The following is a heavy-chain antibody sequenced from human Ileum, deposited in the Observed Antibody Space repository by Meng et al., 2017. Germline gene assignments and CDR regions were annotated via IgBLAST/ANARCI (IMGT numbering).Heavy chain of an antibody. CDR2: IYHSGAF. Sequence: VPMPGSGPGLLKPSGTLSLTCAVSGDSISTNWWNWVRQPPGKGLEWIGEIYHSGAFNYNPSLRSRVTISVDKSKNQLSLKLGSLTAADTAVYYCARGAIGTRPFDYWGQGTLVTASS. CDR3: ARGAIGTRPFDY. CDR1: GDSISTNW. J-gene: IGHJ4*02. D-gene: IGHD2-21*01. V-gene: IGHV4-4*02.